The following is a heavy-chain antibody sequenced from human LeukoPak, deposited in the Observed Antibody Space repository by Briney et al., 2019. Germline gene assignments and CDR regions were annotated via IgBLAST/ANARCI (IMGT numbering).Heavy chain of an antibody. CDR1: GFTFSSYW. V-gene: IGHV3-23*01. Sequence: GGSLRLSCAASGFTFSSYWMSWVRQAPGKGLEWVSAISGSGGSTYYADSVKGRFTISRDNSKNTLYLQMNILRAEDTAVYYCAKDLDVGSSTGYPDRDYWGQGTLVTVSS. CDR2: ISGSGGST. D-gene: IGHD3-22*01. CDR3: AKDLDVGSSTGYPDRDY. J-gene: IGHJ4*02.